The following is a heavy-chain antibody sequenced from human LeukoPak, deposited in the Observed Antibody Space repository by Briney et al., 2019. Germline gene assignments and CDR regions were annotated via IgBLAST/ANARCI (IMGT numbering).Heavy chain of an antibody. CDR3: STRLADSSAYFEEIWFDH. D-gene: IGHD3-22*01. V-gene: IGHV4-39*01. CDR1: GGSISSSSYY. CDR2: IYYSGRT. J-gene: IGHJ5*02. Sequence: SETLSLTCTVSGGSISSSSYYWGWIRQPQGKGLEWIESIYYSGRTYYNPSLKSRITKRVNKEKNQFALKLRYGTAADTAVYYCSTRLADSSAYFEEIWFDHWGQGTLVTVSS.